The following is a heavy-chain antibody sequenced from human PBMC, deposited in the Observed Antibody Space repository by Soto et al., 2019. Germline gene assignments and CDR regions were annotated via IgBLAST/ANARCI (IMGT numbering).Heavy chain of an antibody. CDR1: GFTFDDYA. CDR2: IKWNSGSI. J-gene: IGHJ1*01. Sequence: GGSLRLSCAASGFTFDDYAMHWVRQVPGKGLEWVSGIKWNSGSIGYGDSVKGRFAISRDNAKNSLHLQMNSLSAEDTAFYYCVKDESINWYSGHFRHWGQGTLVTVSS. CDR3: VKDESINWYSGHFRH. D-gene: IGHD6-13*01. V-gene: IGHV3-9*01.